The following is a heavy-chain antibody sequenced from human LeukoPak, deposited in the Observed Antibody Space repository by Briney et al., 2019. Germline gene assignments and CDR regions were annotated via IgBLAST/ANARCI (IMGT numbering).Heavy chain of an antibody. CDR2: ISAYNGNT. V-gene: IGHV1-18*01. CDR1: GYTFTSYG. CDR3: ARGAKDNSLGWYGRL. D-gene: IGHD6-19*01. J-gene: IGHJ4*02. Sequence: ASVKVSCKASGYTFTSYGISWVRQAPGQGLEWMGWISAYNGNTNYAQKLQGRVTMTTATSTSTGYMELRSLRSDDTAIYYCARGAKDNSLGWYGRLWAQGTLVTVSS.